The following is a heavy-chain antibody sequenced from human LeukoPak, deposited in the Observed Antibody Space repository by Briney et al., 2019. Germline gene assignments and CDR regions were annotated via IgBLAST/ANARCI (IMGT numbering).Heavy chain of an antibody. CDR3: AREIAAAGGAFDI. J-gene: IGHJ3*02. CDR1: GFTVSSNY. D-gene: IGHD6-13*01. CDR2: IYSGGST. Sequence: GGSLRLSCAASGFTVSSNYMSWVRQAPGKGLEWVSVIYSGGSTYYADSVKGRFTISRDNSKNTLYLQMNSLRAEDTAVYYCAREIAAAGGAFDIWGQGTMVTVSS. V-gene: IGHV3-53*01.